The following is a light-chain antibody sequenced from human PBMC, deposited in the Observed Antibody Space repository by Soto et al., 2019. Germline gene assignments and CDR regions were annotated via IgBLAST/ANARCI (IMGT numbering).Light chain of an antibody. CDR2: GNS. J-gene: IGLJ1*01. CDR3: QSYDSSLSGYV. V-gene: IGLV1-40*01. CDR1: SSNIGAGYD. Sequence: QSVLTQPPSVSGAPGQRVTISCTGSSSNIGAGYDVHWYQQFPGTAPKLLIYGNSNRPSGVPDRISGSKSGTSVSLAITGLQAEDEADYYCQSYDSSLSGYVFGAGTKVTV.